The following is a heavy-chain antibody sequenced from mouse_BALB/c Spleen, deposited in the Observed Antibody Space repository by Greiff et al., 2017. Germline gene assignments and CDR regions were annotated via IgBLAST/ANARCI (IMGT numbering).Heavy chain of an antibody. D-gene: IGHD1-2*01. V-gene: IGHV1-84*02. Sequence: VQLQQSGPELVKPGASVKISCKASGYTFTDYYINWVKQKPGQGLEWIGWIYPGSGNTKYNEKFKGKATLTVDTSSSTAYMQLSSLTSEDTAVYFCARGVTTASDYYAMDYWGQGTSVTVSS. CDR1: GYTFTDYY. CDR2: IYPGSGNT. J-gene: IGHJ4*01. CDR3: ARGVTTASDYYAMDY.